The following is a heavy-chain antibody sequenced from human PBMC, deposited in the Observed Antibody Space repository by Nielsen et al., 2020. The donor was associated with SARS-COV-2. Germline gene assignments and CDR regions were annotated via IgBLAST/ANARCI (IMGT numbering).Heavy chain of an antibody. J-gene: IGHJ6*03. CDR1: GGSISSGGYY. Sequence: SETLSLTCTVSGGSISSGGYYWSWIRQHPGKGLEWIGYIYYSGSTYYNPSLKSRVTISVDTSKNQFSLKLSSVTAADTAVYYCARGEVEGYDFWSGYQTPYYMDVWGKGTTVTVSS. V-gene: IGHV4-31*03. CDR3: ARGEVEGYDFWSGYQTPYYMDV. CDR2: IYYSGST. D-gene: IGHD3-3*01.